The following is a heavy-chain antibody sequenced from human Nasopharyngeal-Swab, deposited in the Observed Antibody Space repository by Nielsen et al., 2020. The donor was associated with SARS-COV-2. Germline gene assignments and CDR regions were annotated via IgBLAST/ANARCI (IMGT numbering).Heavy chain of an antibody. CDR2: IYHSGST. CDR3: ATRRHGH. Sequence: VRQAPGKGLEWIGEIYHSGSTNYDPSLKSRVTISVDKSKNQFSLKLSSVTAADTAVYYCATRRHGHWGQGTLVTVSS. D-gene: IGHD3/OR15-3a*01. V-gene: IGHV4-4*02. J-gene: IGHJ4*02.